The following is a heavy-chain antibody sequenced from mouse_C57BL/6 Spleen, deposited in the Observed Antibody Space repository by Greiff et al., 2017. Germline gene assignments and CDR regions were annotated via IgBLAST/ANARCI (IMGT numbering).Heavy chain of an antibody. CDR1: GYTFTDYN. CDR3: ARGEVTVVAPGFAD. J-gene: IGHJ3*01. D-gene: IGHD1-1*01. CDR2: INPNNGGT. Sequence: VQLKQSGPELVKPGASVKIPCKASGYTFTDYNMDWVKQSHGKSLEWIGDINPNNGGTIYNQKFKGKATLTVDKSSSTAYMELLSLTSEDTAVYYCARGEVTVVAPGFADWGQGPLVTVSA. V-gene: IGHV1-18*01.